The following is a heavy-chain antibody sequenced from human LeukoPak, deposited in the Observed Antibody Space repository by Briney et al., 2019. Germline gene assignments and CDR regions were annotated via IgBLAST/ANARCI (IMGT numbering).Heavy chain of an antibody. D-gene: IGHD3-10*01. J-gene: IGHJ4*02. V-gene: IGHV3-23*01. CDR2: ISGSGGST. Sequence: GGSLRLSCAASGFTFTNYAMSWVRQAPGKGLEWVSAISGSGGSTYYADSVKGRFTISRDNPKNTLYLQMNSLRAEDTAVYYCAGRGSGSYFDYWGQGTLVTVSS. CDR3: AGRGSGSYFDY. CDR1: GFTFTNYA.